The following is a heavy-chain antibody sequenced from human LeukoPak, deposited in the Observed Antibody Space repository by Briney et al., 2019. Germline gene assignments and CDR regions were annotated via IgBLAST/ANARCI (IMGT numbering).Heavy chain of an antibody. J-gene: IGHJ4*02. V-gene: IGHV1-69*05. Sequence: SVKVSCKASGGTFSSYAINWARQAPGQGLEWMGGIIPIFGTANYAQKFQGRVTITTDESTSTAYMELSSLRSEDTAVYYCARVGGYNPYAYFDYWGQGTLVTVSS. D-gene: IGHD5-24*01. CDR2: IIPIFGTA. CDR3: ARVGGYNPYAYFDY. CDR1: GGTFSSYA.